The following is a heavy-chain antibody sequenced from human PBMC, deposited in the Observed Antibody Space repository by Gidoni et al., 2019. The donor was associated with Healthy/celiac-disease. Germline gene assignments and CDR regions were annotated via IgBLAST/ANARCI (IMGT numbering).Heavy chain of an antibody. CDR3: AKDMGDGHGGYKDY. V-gene: IGHV3-30*18. Sequence: QVQLVESGGGVVQPGRSLRLSCAASGFTFSSYGMHWVRQAPGKGLEWVAVISYDGSNKYYADSVKGRFTISRDNSKNTLYLQMNSLRAEDTAVYYCAKDMGDGHGGYKDYWGQGTLVTVSS. D-gene: IGHD5-12*01. CDR1: GFTFSSYG. J-gene: IGHJ4*02. CDR2: ISYDGSNK.